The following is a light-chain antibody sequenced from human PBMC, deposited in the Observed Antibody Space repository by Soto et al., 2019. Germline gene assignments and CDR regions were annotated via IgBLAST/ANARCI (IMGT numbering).Light chain of an antibody. CDR1: QSVSSSY. Sequence: EIVLTQSPGTLSLSPGERATLSCRASQSVSSSYFAWYQQKPGQAPRLLIYGASSRATGIPDRFSGSGSGTDFTLTISRLEPEDLAVYYCHQYDESPWTCGQGTKVEIK. J-gene: IGKJ1*01. V-gene: IGKV3-20*01. CDR3: HQYDESPWT. CDR2: GAS.